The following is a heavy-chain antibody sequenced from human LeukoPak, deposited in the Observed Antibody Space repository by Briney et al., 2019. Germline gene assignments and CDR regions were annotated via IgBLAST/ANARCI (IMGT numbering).Heavy chain of an antibody. Sequence: GGSLRLSCAASGFTFSSYAMSWVRQAPGKGLEWVSAISGSGGSTYYADSVKGRFTISRDNSKNTLYLQMNSLRAEDTAVYYCTKMRGSLYAFDIWGRGTMVTVS. D-gene: IGHD2-15*01. J-gene: IGHJ3*02. V-gene: IGHV3-23*01. CDR1: GFTFSSYA. CDR2: ISGSGGST. CDR3: TKMRGSLYAFDI.